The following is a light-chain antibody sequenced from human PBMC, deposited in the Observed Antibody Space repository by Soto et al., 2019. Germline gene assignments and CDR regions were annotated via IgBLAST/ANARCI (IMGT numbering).Light chain of an antibody. CDR1: QSLLQSNGNTY. V-gene: IGKV2-24*01. CDR3: VQAAQFPLT. CDR2: RVS. Sequence: EIVMTQTPLSSPVTLGQPASISCRSSQSLLQSNGNTYLSWLHQRPGQPPRLLIYRVSNRFSGVPERFSVSGAGTDFTLKISRVEAEDVGVYYGVQAAQFPLTFGPGTKLYIK. J-gene: IGKJ3*01.